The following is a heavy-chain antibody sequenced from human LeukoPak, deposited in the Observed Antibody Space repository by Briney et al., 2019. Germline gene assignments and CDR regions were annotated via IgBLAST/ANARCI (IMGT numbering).Heavy chain of an antibody. J-gene: IGHJ5*02. Sequence: PGGSLRLSCAASGFTFSSYGMHWVRQAPGKGLEWVAVISYDGSNKYYADSVKGRFTISRDNSKNTLYLQMNSLRAEDTAAYYCAKDGDDYGDYEYNWFDPWGQGTLVTVSS. CDR3: AKDGDDYGDYEYNWFDP. CDR1: GFTFSSYG. V-gene: IGHV3-30*18. CDR2: ISYDGSNK. D-gene: IGHD4-17*01.